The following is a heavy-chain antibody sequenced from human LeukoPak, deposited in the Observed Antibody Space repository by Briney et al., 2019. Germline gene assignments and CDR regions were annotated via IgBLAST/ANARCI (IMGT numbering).Heavy chain of an antibody. CDR3: ARDPHYYDSSGVWFDP. Sequence: PGGSLRLSCAASGFTFNNYWMSWVRQAPGKGLEWVANIKQDGSEKYYVDSVKGRFTIPRDNAKNSLFLQMNSLSPEDTAVYYCARDPHYYDSSGVWFDPWGQGTLVTVSS. D-gene: IGHD3-22*01. V-gene: IGHV3-7*01. CDR2: IKQDGSEK. CDR1: GFTFNNYW. J-gene: IGHJ5*02.